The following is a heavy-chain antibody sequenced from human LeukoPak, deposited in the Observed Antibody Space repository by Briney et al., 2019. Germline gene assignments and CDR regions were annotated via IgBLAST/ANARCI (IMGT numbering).Heavy chain of an antibody. Sequence: PGGSLRLSCAASGFTFSSYAMSWVRQAPGKGLEWVSAISGSGGSTYYADSVKGRFTISRDNSKNTLNLQMNSLRAEDTAVYYCAREGSLGYCSGGSCSDAFDIWGQGTMVTVSS. D-gene: IGHD2-15*01. CDR3: AREGSLGYCSGGSCSDAFDI. V-gene: IGHV3-23*01. CDR1: GFTFSSYA. CDR2: ISGSGGST. J-gene: IGHJ3*02.